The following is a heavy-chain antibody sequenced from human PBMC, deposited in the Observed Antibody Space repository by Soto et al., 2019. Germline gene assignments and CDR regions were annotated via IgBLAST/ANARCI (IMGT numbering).Heavy chain of an antibody. CDR3: ANHGTIFGVANWFDP. D-gene: IGHD3-3*01. J-gene: IGHJ5*02. V-gene: IGHV3-23*01. Sequence: GGSLRLSCAASGFTFSSYAMSWVRQAPGKGLEWVSAISGSGGSTYYADSVKGRFTISRDNSKNTLYLQMNSLRAEDTAVYYCANHGTIFGVANWFDPWGQGTLVTVSS. CDR2: ISGSGGST. CDR1: GFTFSSYA.